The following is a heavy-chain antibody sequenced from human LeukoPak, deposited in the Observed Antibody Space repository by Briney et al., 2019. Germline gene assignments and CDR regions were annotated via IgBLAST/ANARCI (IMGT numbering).Heavy chain of an antibody. CDR3: ARVGAYGMDV. CDR2: IFYSGNT. J-gene: IGHJ6*02. D-gene: IGHD3-16*01. CDR1: GGSISSDDYY. Sequence: SETLSLTCTVSGGSISSDDYYWTWSRQPPGKGLEWIGYIFYSGNTYYNPSLKSRVSISVDTSKNQFSLKLRSVTAADTAVYYCARVGAYGMDVWGQGTTVTVSS. V-gene: IGHV4-30-4*01.